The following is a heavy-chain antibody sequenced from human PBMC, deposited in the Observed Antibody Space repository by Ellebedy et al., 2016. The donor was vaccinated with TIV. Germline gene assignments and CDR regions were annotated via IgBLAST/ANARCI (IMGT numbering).Heavy chain of an antibody. V-gene: IGHV3-21*01. CDR2: ISSSSSYI. D-gene: IGHD7-27*01. J-gene: IGHJ4*02. CDR3: ARDPTTFNWGSSWHVDY. CDR1: GFTFSSYS. Sequence: GESLKISCAASGFTFSSYSMNWVRQAPGKGLEWVSSISSSSSYIYYADSVKGRFTISRDNAKNSLYLQMNSLRAEDTAVYYCARDPTTFNWGSSWHVDYWGQGTLVTVSS.